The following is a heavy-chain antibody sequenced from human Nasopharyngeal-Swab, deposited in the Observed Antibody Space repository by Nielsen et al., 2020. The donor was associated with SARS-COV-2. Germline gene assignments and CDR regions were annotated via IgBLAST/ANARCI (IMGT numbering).Heavy chain of an antibody. CDR2: ISSSSSTI. CDR3: ARRAGHEAFDI. Sequence: VRQAPGKGLEWVSYISSSSSTIYYADSVKGRFTISRDNATNSLYLQMNSLRAEDTAVYYCARRAGHEAFDIWGQGTMVTVSS. V-gene: IGHV3-48*03. D-gene: IGHD6-13*01. J-gene: IGHJ3*02.